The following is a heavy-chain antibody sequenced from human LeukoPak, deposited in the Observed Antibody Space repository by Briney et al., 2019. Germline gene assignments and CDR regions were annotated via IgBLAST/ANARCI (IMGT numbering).Heavy chain of an antibody. J-gene: IGHJ4*02. CDR3: ARDSLVGSTTPVFDY. V-gene: IGHV3-21*04. CDR1: RFTFSTYS. Sequence: AGGSLRLSCAASRFTFSTYSMNWVRQAPGKGLEWDSSIDSTSTYIYYADSVKGRFTISRDNAKNSLYLQMDSLRAEDTAVYYCARDSLVGSTTPVFDYWGQGTLVTVSS. D-gene: IGHD1-26*01. CDR2: IDSTSTYI.